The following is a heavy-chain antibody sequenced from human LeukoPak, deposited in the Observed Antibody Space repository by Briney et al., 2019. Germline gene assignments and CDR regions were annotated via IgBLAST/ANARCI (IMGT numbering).Heavy chain of an antibody. Sequence: GGSLRLSCAASGFTFSDYYMNWIRQAPGKGLEWVSYISSSGSTIYYADSVKGRFTISRDNAKNSLYLQMNSLRAEDTAVYYCARVAVGLRFLSQTRYYFDYWGQGTLVTVSS. V-gene: IGHV3-11*04. CDR3: ARVAVGLRFLSQTRYYFDY. CDR2: ISSSGSTI. CDR1: GFTFSDYY. J-gene: IGHJ4*02. D-gene: IGHD3-3*01.